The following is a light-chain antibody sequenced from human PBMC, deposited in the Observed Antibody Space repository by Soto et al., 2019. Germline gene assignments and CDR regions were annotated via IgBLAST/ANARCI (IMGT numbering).Light chain of an antibody. CDR3: SSYTSSSTLVV. CDR1: SSDVGGYNY. CDR2: DVS. V-gene: IGLV2-14*01. J-gene: IGLJ2*01. Sequence: QSALTQPASVSGSPGQSITISCTGTSSDVGGYNYVSWYQQHPGKAPKLIIYDVSNRPSGVSNRFSGSKSGNTASLTISGLQAEDEDDYYCSSYTSSSTLVVFGGGTKLTVL.